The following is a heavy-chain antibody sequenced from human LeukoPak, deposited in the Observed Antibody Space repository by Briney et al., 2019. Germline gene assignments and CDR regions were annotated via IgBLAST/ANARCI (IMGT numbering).Heavy chain of an antibody. J-gene: IGHJ5*02. Sequence: ASVKVSCKASGGTFSSYAISWVRQAPGQGLEWMGGIIPIFGTANYAQKFQGRVTITADESTSTAYMELSSLRSEDTAVYYCARESVGPKWFDPWGQGTLVTVSS. CDR1: GGTFSSYA. V-gene: IGHV1-69*01. CDR3: ARESVGPKWFDP. CDR2: IIPIFGTA. D-gene: IGHD1-26*01.